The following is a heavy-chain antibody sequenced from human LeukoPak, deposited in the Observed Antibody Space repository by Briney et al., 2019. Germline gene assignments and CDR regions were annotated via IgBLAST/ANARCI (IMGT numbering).Heavy chain of an antibody. J-gene: IGHJ4*02. CDR3: ARGEVITFGGVIVIFDY. CDR1: GYTFTGYY. CDR2: MNPNSGNT. V-gene: IGHV1-8*02. Sequence: ASVKVSCKASGYTFTGYYMHWVRQAPGQGLEWMGWMNPNSGNTGYAQKFQGRVTMTRNTSISTAYMELSSLRSEDTAVYYCARGEVITFGGVIVIFDYWGQGTLVTVSS. D-gene: IGHD3-16*02.